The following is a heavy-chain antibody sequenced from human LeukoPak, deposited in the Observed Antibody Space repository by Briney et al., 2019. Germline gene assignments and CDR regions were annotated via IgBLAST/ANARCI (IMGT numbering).Heavy chain of an antibody. D-gene: IGHD4-17*01. CDR3: ARFYGDYGSGY. Sequence: GGSLRLSCAASGFTFNSYSMNWVRQAPGKGLEWVSSISSSSSYIYYADSVKGRFTISRDNAKNSLYLQMNSLRAEDTAVYYCARFYGDYGSGYWGQGTLVTVSS. CDR2: ISSSSSYI. J-gene: IGHJ4*02. V-gene: IGHV3-21*01. CDR1: GFTFNSYS.